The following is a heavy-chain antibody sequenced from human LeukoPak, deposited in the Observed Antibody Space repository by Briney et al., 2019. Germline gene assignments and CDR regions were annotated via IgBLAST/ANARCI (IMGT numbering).Heavy chain of an antibody. D-gene: IGHD3-3*01. CDR2: ISYDGSNK. J-gene: IGHJ6*03. CDR3: ARDPRKYPYYDFRSGYYSDYYYYMDV. Sequence: GGSLRLSCAASGFTFSSYAMHWVRQAPGKGLEWVAVISYDGSNKYYADSVKGRFTISRDNSKNTLYLQMNSLRAEDTAVYYCARDPRKYPYYDFRSGYYSDYYYYMDVWGKGTTVTVSS. V-gene: IGHV3-30*01. CDR1: GFTFSSYA.